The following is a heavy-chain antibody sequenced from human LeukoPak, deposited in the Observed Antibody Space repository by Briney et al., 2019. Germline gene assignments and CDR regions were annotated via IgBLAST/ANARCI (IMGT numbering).Heavy chain of an antibody. J-gene: IGHJ4*02. Sequence: ASVKVSCKASGYTFTGYYMHWVRQAPGQGLEWMGWINPNSGGTHHAQRFQGRVTMTWDTSITTAYMELNGLRSDDTAMYYCARWQHTSGSYSPFDYWGQGTLVTVSS. CDR3: ARWQHTSGSYSPFDY. V-gene: IGHV1-2*02. CDR2: INPNSGGT. D-gene: IGHD3-10*01. CDR1: GYTFTGYY.